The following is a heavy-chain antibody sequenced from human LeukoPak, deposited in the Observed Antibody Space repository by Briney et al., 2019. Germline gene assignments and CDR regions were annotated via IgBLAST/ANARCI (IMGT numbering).Heavy chain of an antibody. CDR3: ARETDIKPLSSDY. J-gene: IGHJ4*02. CDR1: GYTFTSYA. D-gene: IGHD2-2*01. V-gene: IGHV1-3*01. Sequence: GASVTVSCTASGYTFTSYAMHWVRQAPGQRLEWMGWINAGNGNTKYSQKFQGRVTITRDTSASTAYMELSSLRSEDTAVYYCARETDIKPLSSDYWGQGTLVTVSS. CDR2: INAGNGNT.